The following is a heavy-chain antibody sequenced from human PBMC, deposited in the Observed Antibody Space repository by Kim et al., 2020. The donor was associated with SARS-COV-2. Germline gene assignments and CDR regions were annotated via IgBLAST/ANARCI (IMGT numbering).Heavy chain of an antibody. V-gene: IGHV3-21*01. CDR3: AREKAYGGFDY. CDR2: ISSSSSYK. J-gene: IGHJ4*02. Sequence: GGSLRLSCAASGFTFSSYSMNWVRQAPGKGLEWGSSISSSSSYKYYADSVKGRFTISRDNAKNSLYLQMNSLSAEDTAVYTCAREKAYGGFDYWGQGTLVTVS. CDR1: GFTFSSYS. D-gene: IGHD4-17*01.